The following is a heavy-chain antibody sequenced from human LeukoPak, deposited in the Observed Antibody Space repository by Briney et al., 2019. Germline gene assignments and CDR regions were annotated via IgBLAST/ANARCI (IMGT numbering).Heavy chain of an antibody. V-gene: IGHV1-18*01. Sequence: ASVKVSCKASGYTFTSYGISWVRQAPGQGLEWMGWISGYNGNTNYAQKFQGRVTITTDESTSTAYMELSSLRSEDTAVYYCARSSTVVAYFDYWGQGTLVTVSS. D-gene: IGHD4-23*01. CDR1: GYTFTSYG. CDR2: ISGYNGNT. J-gene: IGHJ4*02. CDR3: ARSSTVVAYFDY.